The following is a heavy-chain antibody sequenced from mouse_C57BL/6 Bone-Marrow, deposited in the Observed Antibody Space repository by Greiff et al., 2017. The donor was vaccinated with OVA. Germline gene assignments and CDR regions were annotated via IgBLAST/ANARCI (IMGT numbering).Heavy chain of an antibody. Sequence: QVQLQQPGAELVRPGSSVKLSCKASGYTFTSYWMHWVKQRPIQGLEWIGNIDPSDSDTHYNQKFKDKATLTVDKSSSTAYMQLSSLTSEDYAGYYCARGLLGAMDYWGQGTSVTVSS. V-gene: IGHV1-52*01. CDR1: GYTFTSYW. CDR2: IDPSDSDT. D-gene: IGHD2-3*01. J-gene: IGHJ4*01. CDR3: ARGLLGAMDY.